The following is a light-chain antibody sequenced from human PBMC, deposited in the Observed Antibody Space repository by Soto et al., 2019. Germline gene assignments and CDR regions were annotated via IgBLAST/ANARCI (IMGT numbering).Light chain of an antibody. J-gene: IGKJ4*01. CDR3: QQYGSSRALI. CDR2: GAS. V-gene: IGKV3-20*01. Sequence: EIGLTQSPGTLSLPPGERATLSCRASQSVSSSYLAWYQQKPGQAPRLLIYGASSRATGIPDRFSGSGSGTDFTLTISRLEPEEFAVYYCQQYGSSRALIFGGGTKVEIK. CDR1: QSVSSSY.